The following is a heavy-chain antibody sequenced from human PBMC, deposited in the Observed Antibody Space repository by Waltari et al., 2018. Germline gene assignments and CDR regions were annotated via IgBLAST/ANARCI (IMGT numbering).Heavy chain of an antibody. CDR1: GDSVSSNSAA. D-gene: IGHD3-22*01. CDR2: TYYRSNWYN. Sequence: QVQLQQSGPGLVKHSPTLSLPCAISGDSVSSNSAAWNWLRQSPSRGLEWRGRTYYRSNWYNDYAVSVKSRITINPDTSKNQFSLQLNSVTPEDTAVYYCAREMDDSSGYYVNYFDYWGQGTLVTVSS. J-gene: IGHJ4*02. CDR3: AREMDDSSGYYVNYFDY. V-gene: IGHV6-1*01.